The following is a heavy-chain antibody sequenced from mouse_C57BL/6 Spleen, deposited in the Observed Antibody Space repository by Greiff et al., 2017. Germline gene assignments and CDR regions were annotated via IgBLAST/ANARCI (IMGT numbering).Heavy chain of an antibody. CDR1: GFTFSDYY. CDR3: ARDGDYEEYAMDY. Sequence: DVMLVESEGGLVQPGSSMKLSCTASGFTFSDYYMAWVRQVPEKGLEWVANINYDGSSTYYLDSLKSRFIISRDNTKNILYLQMSSLKSEDTAAYYCARDGDYEEYAMDYWGQGTSVTVSS. CDR2: INYDGSST. D-gene: IGHD2-13*01. J-gene: IGHJ4*01. V-gene: IGHV5-16*01.